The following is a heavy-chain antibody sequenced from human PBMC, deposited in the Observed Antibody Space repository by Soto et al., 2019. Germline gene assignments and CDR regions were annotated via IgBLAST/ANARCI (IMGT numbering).Heavy chain of an antibody. CDR3: ARDKKTSGGQHWAFNYFDD. D-gene: IGHD7-27*01. J-gene: IGHJ4*02. CDR2: ISYDGTNK. CDR1: GFSFSISP. Sequence: GWSLRLSCSASGFSFSISPMHWVRQAPGKGPEWVALISYDGTNKFYADSVKGRFTISRDNSKSTLYLQVDSLRPEDAAVYYCARDKKTSGGQHWAFNYFDDWGQGTLVTVSS. V-gene: IGHV3-30-3*01.